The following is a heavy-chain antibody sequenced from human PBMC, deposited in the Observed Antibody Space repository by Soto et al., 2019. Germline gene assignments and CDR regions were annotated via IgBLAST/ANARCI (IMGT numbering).Heavy chain of an antibody. CDR1: GFTFSSYA. J-gene: IGHJ4*02. CDR3: AKDITIFGVVIPDYFDY. D-gene: IGHD3-3*01. Sequence: GGSLRLSCAASGFTFSSYAMSWVRQAPGKGLEWVSAISGSGGSTYYADSVKGRFTISRDNSKNTLYLQMNSLRAEDTAVYYCAKDITIFGVVIPDYFDYWGQGTLVTVSS. CDR2: ISGSGGST. V-gene: IGHV3-23*01.